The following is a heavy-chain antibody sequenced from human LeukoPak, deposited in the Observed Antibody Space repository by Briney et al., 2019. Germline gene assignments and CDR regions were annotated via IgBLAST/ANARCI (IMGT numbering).Heavy chain of an antibody. Sequence: GGSLRLSCAASGFSFSGYWLSWVRQAPGKGLEWVANIKKDGTDKYYVDSVKGRFTISRDNAKNSLYLQMNSLRAEDTAVYHCVRDHCDGDDNHHCDGDDYFDYWGRGTLVTVSS. CDR2: IKKDGTDK. D-gene: IGHD2-21*02. CDR3: VRDHCDGDDNHHCDGDDYFDY. J-gene: IGHJ4*02. V-gene: IGHV3-7*01. CDR1: GFSFSGYW.